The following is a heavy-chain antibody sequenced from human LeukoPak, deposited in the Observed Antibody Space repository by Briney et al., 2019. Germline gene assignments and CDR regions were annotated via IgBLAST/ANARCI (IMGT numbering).Heavy chain of an antibody. CDR3: ARGDSYGYGYFDY. CDR1: GYSFTSYW. J-gene: IGHJ4*02. D-gene: IGHD5-18*01. V-gene: IGHV5-10-1*01. CDR2: IDPSDSYT. Sequence: GESLKISCKGSGYSFTSYWISWGRQMPGEGLEWMGRIDPSDSYTNYSPSFQGHVTISADKSISTAYLRWSSLKASDTAMYYCARGDSYGYGYFDYWGQGTLVTVSS.